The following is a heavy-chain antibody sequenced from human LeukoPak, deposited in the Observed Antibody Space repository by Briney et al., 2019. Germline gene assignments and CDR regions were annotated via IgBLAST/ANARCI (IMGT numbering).Heavy chain of an antibody. J-gene: IGHJ4*02. D-gene: IGHD3-22*01. CDR2: INHSGST. V-gene: IGHV4-34*01. CDR3: ARGRRYYYDSSGRLDY. CDR1: GGSFSGYY. Sequence: SETLSLTCAVYGGSFSGYYWSWIRQPPGKGLEWIGEINHSGSTNYNPSLKSRVTISVDTPKNQFSLKLSSVTAADTAVYYCARGRRYYYDSSGRLDYWGQGTLVTVSS.